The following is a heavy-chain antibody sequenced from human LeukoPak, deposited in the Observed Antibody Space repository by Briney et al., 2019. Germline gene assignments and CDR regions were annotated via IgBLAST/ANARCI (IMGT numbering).Heavy chain of an antibody. V-gene: IGHV3-48*01. CDR2: ISSSSTNI. Sequence: GGSLRLSCVPAAFTFSSYSMNWVRQAPWKGLEWVSYISSSSTNIYYADSVKGRFTISRDNAKNSLYLQMSSLRAEDTAVYYCAREVMGTGGVGYWGQGTLVTVSS. J-gene: IGHJ4*02. D-gene: IGHD2-21*02. CDR1: AFTFSSYS. CDR3: AREVMGTGGVGY.